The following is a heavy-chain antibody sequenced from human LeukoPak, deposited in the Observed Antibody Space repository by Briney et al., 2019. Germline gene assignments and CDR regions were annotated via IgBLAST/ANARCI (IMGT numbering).Heavy chain of an antibody. J-gene: IGHJ3*02. Sequence: GGALRVSCAASGFTFSSYAMHWVRQAPGKGLEWVSSISSSSSYIYYADSVKGRFTISRDNAKNSLYLQMNSLRAEDTAVYYCAKDLSTWGPSSDAFDIWGQGTMVTVSS. CDR1: GFTFSSYA. D-gene: IGHD3-16*01. CDR2: ISSSSSYI. CDR3: AKDLSTWGPSSDAFDI. V-gene: IGHV3-21*04.